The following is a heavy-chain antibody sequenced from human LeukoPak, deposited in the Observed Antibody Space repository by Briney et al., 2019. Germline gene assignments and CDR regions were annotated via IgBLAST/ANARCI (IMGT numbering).Heavy chain of an antibody. J-gene: IGHJ4*02. CDR2: IYYSGST. CDR3: GSLQHCGGDCYDKFDY. CDR1: GGSISSSSYY. Sequence: PSETLSLTCTVSGGSISSSSYYWGWIRQPPGKGLEWIGSIYYSGSTYYNPSLKSRVTISVDTSKNQFSLKLSSVTAADTAVYYCGSLQHCGGDCYDKFDYWGQGTLVTVSS. V-gene: IGHV4-39*01. D-gene: IGHD2-21*01.